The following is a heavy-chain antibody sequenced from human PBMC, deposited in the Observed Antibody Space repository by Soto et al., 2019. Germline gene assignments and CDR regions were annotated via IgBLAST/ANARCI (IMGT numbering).Heavy chain of an antibody. CDR1: GFTFSSYA. CDR3: AKDESWSSHRSLIDY. CDR2: ISGSGGST. J-gene: IGHJ4*02. D-gene: IGHD2-2*01. V-gene: IGHV3-23*01. Sequence: GGSLRLSCAASGFTFSSYAMSWVRQAPGKGLEWVSAISGSGGSTYYADSVKGRFTISRDNSKNTLYLQMNSLRAEDTAVYYCAKDESWSSHRSLIDYWGQGTLVTVSS.